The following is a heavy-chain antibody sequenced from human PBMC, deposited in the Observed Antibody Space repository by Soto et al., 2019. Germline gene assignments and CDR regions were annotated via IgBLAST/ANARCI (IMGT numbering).Heavy chain of an antibody. V-gene: IGHV3-7*03. CDR2: IKQDGSEK. D-gene: IGHD2-15*01. CDR1: GFTFSSYW. Sequence: LRLSCAASGFTFSSYWMSWVRQAPGKGLEWVANIKQDGSEKYYVDSVKGRFTISRDNAKNSLYLQMNSLRAEDTAVYYCARCSVVVVAAQDNWFDPWGQGTLVTVPQ. J-gene: IGHJ5*02. CDR3: ARCSVVVVAAQDNWFDP.